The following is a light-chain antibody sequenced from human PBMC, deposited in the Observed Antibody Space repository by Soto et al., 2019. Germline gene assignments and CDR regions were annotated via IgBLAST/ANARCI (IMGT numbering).Light chain of an antibody. J-gene: IGKJ1*01. Sequence: EIVLTQSPGTLSLSPGERATLSCRASQSVSSSYLAWYQQKPGQAPRLLIYGVSSRATGIPDRFSGSGSGTEFTLTISSLQPDDFATYYCQQYTSYPWTFGQGTKVDVK. CDR2: GVS. CDR3: QQYTSYPWT. V-gene: IGKV3-20*01. CDR1: QSVSSSY.